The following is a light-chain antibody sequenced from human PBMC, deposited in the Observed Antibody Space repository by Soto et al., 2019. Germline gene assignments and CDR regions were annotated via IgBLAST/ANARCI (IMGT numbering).Light chain of an antibody. CDR1: SSDVGGYNY. CDR2: DVS. J-gene: IGLJ1*01. V-gene: IGLV2-14*01. Sequence: QSALTQPASVSGSPGQSITISCTGTSSDVGGYNYVSWYQQHPGKAPKRMIYDVSNRPSGVSNRFSGSKSGNTASLTISGLQAEDEADYYCSSYTSSSTLPYVFGTGTQLTVL. CDR3: SSYTSSSTLPYV.